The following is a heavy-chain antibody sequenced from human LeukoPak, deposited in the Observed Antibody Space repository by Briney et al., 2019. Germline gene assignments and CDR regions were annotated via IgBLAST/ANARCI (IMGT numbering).Heavy chain of an antibody. J-gene: IGHJ5*02. CDR2: ITGTHYTT. CDR1: GFTFSTFA. V-gene: IGHV3-23*01. Sequence: GGSLRLSCAASGFTFSTFAMTWVRQAPGKGLEWVSSITGTHYTTYNTDSVKGWFTISRDNSKNTLYLQMNSLRADDTAVYYCTKDPNGDYVGAFDPWGQGTLVTVSS. CDR3: TKDPNGDYVGAFDP. D-gene: IGHD4-17*01.